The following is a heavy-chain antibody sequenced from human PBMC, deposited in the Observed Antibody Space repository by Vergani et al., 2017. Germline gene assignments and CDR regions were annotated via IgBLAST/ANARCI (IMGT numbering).Heavy chain of an antibody. D-gene: IGHD6-13*01. CDR2: IYPGDSDT. CDR1: GYSFTSYW. Sequence: EVQLVQSGAEVKKPGESLKISCKGSGYSFTSYWIGWVRQMPGKGLEWMGIIYPGDSDTRYSPSFQGQVTISADKSISTAYLPWSSLKASDTAMYYCARGEGGSSTGSSSWYDFDYWGQGTLVTVSS. J-gene: IGHJ4*02. V-gene: IGHV5-51*01. CDR3: ARGEGGSSTGSSSWYDFDY.